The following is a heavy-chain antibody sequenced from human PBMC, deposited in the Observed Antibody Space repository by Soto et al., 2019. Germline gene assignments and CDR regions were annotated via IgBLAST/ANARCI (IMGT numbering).Heavy chain of an antibody. CDR3: AHGRNEVGSYYFDY. J-gene: IGHJ4*02. CDR1: GFSLSTSGVG. V-gene: IGHV2-5*01. CDR2: IYWYDAK. D-gene: IGHD1-26*01. Sequence: QITLKESGPTLVKPTQTLTLTCTFSGFSLSTSGVGVGWIRQPPGKALEWLALIYWYDAKRYSPSLKSRLTITTDTSKNQVVLTMTNMDPVDTATYYCAHGRNEVGSYYFDYWGQGTLVTVSS.